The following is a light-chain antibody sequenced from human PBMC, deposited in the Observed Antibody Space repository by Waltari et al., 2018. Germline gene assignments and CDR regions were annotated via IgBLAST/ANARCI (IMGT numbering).Light chain of an antibody. CDR3: QSYDDSLSGYV. V-gene: IGLV1-40*01. Sequence: QSVLTQPPSVSGAPGQRVTISCTGSSSNIGAGHDVHWNQQLPGRAPKPLISTNHNRPSGVPDRISGSNSGTSASLVITGLQAEDEAEFYCQSYDDSLSGYVFGGGTKLTVL. CDR1: SSNIGAGHD. J-gene: IGLJ3*02. CDR2: TNH.